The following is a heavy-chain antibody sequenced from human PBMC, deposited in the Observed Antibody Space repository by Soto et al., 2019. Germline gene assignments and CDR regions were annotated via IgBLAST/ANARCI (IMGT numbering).Heavy chain of an antibody. CDR3: ARDRAVLMVYDIPGAFDI. D-gene: IGHD2-8*01. Sequence: GGSLRLSCAASGFTFSSYGMHWVRQAPGKGLEWVAVIWYDGSNKYYADSVKGRFTISRDNSKNTLYLQMNSLRAEDTAVYYCARDRAVLMVYDIPGAFDIWGQGTMVTVSS. CDR2: IWYDGSNK. J-gene: IGHJ3*02. CDR1: GFTFSSYG. V-gene: IGHV3-33*01.